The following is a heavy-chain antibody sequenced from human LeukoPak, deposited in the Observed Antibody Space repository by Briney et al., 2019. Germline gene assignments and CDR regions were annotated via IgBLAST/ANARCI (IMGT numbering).Heavy chain of an antibody. CDR2: ISYDGSNK. V-gene: IGHV3-30-3*01. Sequence: PGGSLRLSCAASGFTFSSYAMHWVRQAPGKGLEWVAVISYDGSNKYYADSVKGRFTISRDNSKTTLYLQMNSLRAEDTALYYCARVVCGDYYDSSGYYCDYWGQGTLVTVSS. CDR3: ARVVCGDYYDSSGYYCDY. CDR1: GFTFSSYA. J-gene: IGHJ4*02. D-gene: IGHD3-22*01.